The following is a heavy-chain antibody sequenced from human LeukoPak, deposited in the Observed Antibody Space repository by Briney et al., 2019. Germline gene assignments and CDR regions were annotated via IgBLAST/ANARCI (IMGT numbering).Heavy chain of an antibody. CDR1: GYTFDNHY. D-gene: IGHD6-19*01. Sequence: ASVKVSCKASGYTFDNHYMYWVRQAPGQGLEWMGVINPSGGSTSYAQKFQGRVTMTRDTSTRTVYMEVNSLRSEDTAVYYCARQGTYSSAIGMGYWGQGTLVTVSS. CDR3: ARQGTYSSAIGMGY. J-gene: IGHJ4*02. V-gene: IGHV1-46*02. CDR2: INPSGGST.